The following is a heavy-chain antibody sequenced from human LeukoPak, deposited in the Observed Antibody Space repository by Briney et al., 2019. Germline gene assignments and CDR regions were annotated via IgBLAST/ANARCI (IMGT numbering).Heavy chain of an antibody. Sequence: GESLKTSFKGSGSSFTSYWISWVRQMPGKGLEWMGRIDPSDSYTNYSPSFQGHVTISADKSISTAYLQWSSLKASDTAMYYCARLYYYVPDYWGQGTLVTVSS. V-gene: IGHV5-10-1*01. J-gene: IGHJ4*02. D-gene: IGHD3-10*02. CDR3: ARLYYYVPDY. CDR1: GSSFTSYW. CDR2: IDPSDSYT.